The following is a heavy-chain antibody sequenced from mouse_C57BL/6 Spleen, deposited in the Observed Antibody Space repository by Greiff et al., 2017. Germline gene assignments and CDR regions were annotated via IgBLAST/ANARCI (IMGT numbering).Heavy chain of an antibody. CDR3: ARGDYDEKGYFDY. J-gene: IGHJ2*01. Sequence: QVQLQQSGAELARPGALVKPSCKASGYTFPSHGIRRVKQRTGQGLEWIGEIYPRSGNTYYNEKFKGKATLTADKSSSTAYMELRSLTSEDSAVYFCARGDYDEKGYFDYWGQGTTLTVSS. D-gene: IGHD2-4*01. V-gene: IGHV1-81*01. CDR1: GYTFPSHG. CDR2: IYPRSGNT.